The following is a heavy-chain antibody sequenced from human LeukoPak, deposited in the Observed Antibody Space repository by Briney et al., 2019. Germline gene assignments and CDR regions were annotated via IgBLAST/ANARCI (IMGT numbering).Heavy chain of an antibody. V-gene: IGHV3-33*08. CDR2: IWYDGSNK. J-gene: IGHJ6*02. CDR1: GFTFDDYA. CDR3: ARVKGRYYYGMDV. Sequence: PGRSLRLSCAASGFTFDDYAMHWVRQAPGKGLEWVAVIWYDGSNKYYADSVKGRFTISRDNSKNTLYLQMNSLRAEDTAVYYCARVKGRYYYGMDVWGQGTTVTVSS.